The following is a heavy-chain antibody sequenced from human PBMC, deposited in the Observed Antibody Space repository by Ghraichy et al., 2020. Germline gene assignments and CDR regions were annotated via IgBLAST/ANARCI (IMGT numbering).Heavy chain of an antibody. V-gene: IGHV3-23*01. CDR2: ISGSGDNT. CDR1: GFTFNTYA. Sequence: GGSLRLSCAASGFTFNTYAMSWVRQAPGKGLEWVSGISGSGDNTYYADSVKGRFTISRDNSKNTLYLQMNSLRAEDTAVYYCAKDQEGSVTGFDYWGQGTLVTVSS. J-gene: IGHJ4*02. D-gene: IGHD2-21*02. CDR3: AKDQEGSVTGFDY.